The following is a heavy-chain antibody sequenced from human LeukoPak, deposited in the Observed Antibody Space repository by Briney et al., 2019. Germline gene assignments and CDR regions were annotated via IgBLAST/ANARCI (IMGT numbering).Heavy chain of an antibody. J-gene: IGHJ4*02. Sequence: GGSLRLSCAVSGFTFSSYWMNWVRQAPGKRLEWVASIRQDGGEKSYVDSVKGRLTISRDNTKNLLYLQMSSLRAEDTGVYYCARDGTAAGLYFDLWGQGTLVTVSS. CDR2: IRQDGGEK. CDR1: GFTFSSYW. V-gene: IGHV3-7*01. D-gene: IGHD6-13*01. CDR3: ARDGTAAGLYFDL.